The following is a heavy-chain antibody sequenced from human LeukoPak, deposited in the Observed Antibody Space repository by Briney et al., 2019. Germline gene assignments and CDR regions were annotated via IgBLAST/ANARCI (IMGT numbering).Heavy chain of an antibody. CDR1: GGSISSRSYY. CDR3: ARHVSGSSAFDI. Sequence: KSSETLSPTCTVSGGSISSRSYYWGWIRQPPGKGLEWIGSIYYSGATYYNPSLKSRVTISVDTSKNQFSLKVSSVTAADTAVYYCARHVSGSSAFDIWGQGTMVTVSS. J-gene: IGHJ3*02. D-gene: IGHD6-25*01. V-gene: IGHV4-39*01. CDR2: IYYSGAT.